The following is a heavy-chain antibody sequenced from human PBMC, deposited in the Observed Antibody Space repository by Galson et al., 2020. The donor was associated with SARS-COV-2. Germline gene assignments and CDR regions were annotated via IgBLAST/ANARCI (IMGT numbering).Heavy chain of an antibody. CDR2: IYATGRT. Sequence: SETLSLTCTVAGGSITNGNYYWSWVRQPAGKGLEWIGRIYATGRTIYNPYLKSRVTLSVDTSKNQFSLKLRSVTAADTAVYYCARFGYYNILTGHYTYDFDSWGQGALVTVSS. V-gene: IGHV4-61*02. CDR3: ARFGYYNILTGHYTYDFDS. CDR1: GGSITNGNYY. D-gene: IGHD3-9*01. J-gene: IGHJ4*02.